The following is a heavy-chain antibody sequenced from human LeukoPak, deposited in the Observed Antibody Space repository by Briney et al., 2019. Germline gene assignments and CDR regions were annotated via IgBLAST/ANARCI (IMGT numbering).Heavy chain of an antibody. V-gene: IGHV1-18*01. Sequence: ASVKVSCKASGYTFTSYGISWVRQAPGQGLEWMGWISAYNGNTNYAQKLQGRVTMTTDTSTSTAYMELRSLRSDDTAVYYCARGVVVVPGAMSRGNWFDPWGQGTLVTVSS. CDR3: ARGVVVVPGAMSRGNWFDP. CDR2: ISAYNGNT. J-gene: IGHJ5*02. CDR1: GYTFTSYG. D-gene: IGHD2-2*01.